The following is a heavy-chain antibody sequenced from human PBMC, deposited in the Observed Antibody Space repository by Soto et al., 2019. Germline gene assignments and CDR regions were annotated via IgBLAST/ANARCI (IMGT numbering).Heavy chain of an antibody. CDR3: ARDPAATYYDFWSGYSTGYFDY. CDR1: GFTFSSYS. J-gene: IGHJ4*02. D-gene: IGHD3-3*01. V-gene: IGHV3-21*01. CDR2: ISSSSSYK. Sequence: EVQLVESGGGLVKPGGSLRLSCAASGFTFSSYSMNWVRQAPGKGLEWVSSISSSSSYKYYADSVKGRFTISRDNAKNSLYLQMNSLRAEDTAVYYCARDPAATYYDFWSGYSTGYFDYWGQGTLVTVSS.